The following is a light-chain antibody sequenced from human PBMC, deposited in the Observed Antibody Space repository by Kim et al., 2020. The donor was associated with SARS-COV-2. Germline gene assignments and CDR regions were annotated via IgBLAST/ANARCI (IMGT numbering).Light chain of an antibody. CDR1: TVGSHN. Sequence: SLGQTTRITCGGNTVGSHNVHWYQQKPGQAPVLVIHRDSDRPSGIPERFSGSNSGNTATLIISGAQAGDEADYYCQVWDTSTVIFGGGTQLTVL. V-gene: IGLV3-9*01. CDR3: QVWDTSTVI. CDR2: RDS. J-gene: IGLJ2*01.